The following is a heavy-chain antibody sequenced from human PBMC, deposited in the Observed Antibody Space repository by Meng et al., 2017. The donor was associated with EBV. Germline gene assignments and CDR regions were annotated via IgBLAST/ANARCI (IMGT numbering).Heavy chain of an antibody. J-gene: IGHJ3*02. CDR3: AREYSGFDDAFDI. Sequence: QVQVVQSGGEVKEAGASVKVSCKASGYTFTSYGISWVRQAPGQGLGWMGWISAYNGNTNYAQKLQGRVTMTTDTSTSTAYMELRSLRSDDTAVYYCAREYSGFDDAFDIWGQGTMVTVSS. D-gene: IGHD5-12*01. CDR1: GYTFTSYG. V-gene: IGHV1-18*01. CDR2: ISAYNGNT.